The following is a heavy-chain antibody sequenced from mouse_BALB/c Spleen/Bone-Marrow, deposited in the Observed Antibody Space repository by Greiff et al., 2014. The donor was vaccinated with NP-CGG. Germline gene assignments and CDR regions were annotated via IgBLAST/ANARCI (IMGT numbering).Heavy chain of an antibody. CDR2: IHYSGGT. V-gene: IGHV3-1*02. Sequence: DVQLVESGPALVKPSQSLSLTCTVTGYSVTSGYSWHWIRQFPGNTLEWMGYIHYSGGTNYNPSLKSRIPITRDTSKNQFFLQLNSVTTEDTATYYCARWNGYYAMDYWGQGTSVTVSS. D-gene: IGHD1-2*01. CDR1: GYSVTSGYS. J-gene: IGHJ4*01. CDR3: ARWNGYYAMDY.